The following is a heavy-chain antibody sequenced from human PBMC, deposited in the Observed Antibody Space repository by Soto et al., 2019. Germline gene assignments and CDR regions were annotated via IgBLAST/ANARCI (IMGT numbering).Heavy chain of an antibody. CDR1: GFTFSSYG. V-gene: IGHV3-33*01. D-gene: IGHD1-7*01. CDR3: AREVSGTSFDY. Sequence: PGGSLRLSCAASGFTFSSYGMHWVRQAPGKGLEWVAVIWYDGSNKYYADSVKGRFTISRDNSKNTLYLQMNSLRAEDTAVYYCAREVSGTSFDYWGQGTLVTVSS. J-gene: IGHJ4*02. CDR2: IWYDGSNK.